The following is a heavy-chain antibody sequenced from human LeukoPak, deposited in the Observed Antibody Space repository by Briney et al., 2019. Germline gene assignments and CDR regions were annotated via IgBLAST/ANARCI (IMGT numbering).Heavy chain of an antibody. J-gene: IGHJ4*02. V-gene: IGHV3-23*01. CDR1: GFTFSNYG. CDR2: ISSSGSTT. Sequence: GGSLRLSCAASGFTFSNYGLSCVRQAPGKGLEWVSDISSSGSTTSYADSVKGRFTISRDNSKNTLYLQMNSLRAEDTAVYYCAKLGGGVTVTGLRYFDYWGQGTLVTVSS. D-gene: IGHD6-19*01. CDR3: AKLGGGVTVTGLRYFDY.